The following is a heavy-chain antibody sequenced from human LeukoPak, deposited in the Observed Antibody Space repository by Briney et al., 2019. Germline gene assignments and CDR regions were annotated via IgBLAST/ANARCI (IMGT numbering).Heavy chain of an antibody. CDR2: INPDGSDT. Sequence: PGGSLRLSCAASGFTFSSYWMGWARQAPGKGLEWVANINPDGSDTYYVDSVKGRFTISRDNAKESMFLQMSSLRVEETSVYYCVRWGVEAGMDSWGQGTLVTVSS. CDR1: GFTFSSYW. V-gene: IGHV3-7*01. D-gene: IGHD6-19*01. J-gene: IGHJ4*02. CDR3: VRWGVEAGMDS.